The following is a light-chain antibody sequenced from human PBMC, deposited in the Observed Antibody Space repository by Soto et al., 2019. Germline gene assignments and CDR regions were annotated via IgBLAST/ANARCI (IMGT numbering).Light chain of an antibody. CDR2: MLS. CDR1: QRLFDSDNGNTY. Sequence: IVMTQTPRSRPAPPGGAAPSSCSSSQRLFDSDNGNTYLDWYLQKPGQSPQLLIYMLSYRASGVPDRFSGSGSGTDFTLKISRVEAEDVGVYYCMQASHWPWTFGQGTKVDNK. V-gene: IGKV2-40*01. CDR3: MQASHWPWT. J-gene: IGKJ1*01.